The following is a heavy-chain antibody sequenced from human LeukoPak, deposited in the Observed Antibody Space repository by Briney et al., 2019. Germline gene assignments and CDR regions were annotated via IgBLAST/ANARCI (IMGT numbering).Heavy chain of an antibody. V-gene: IGHV4-38-2*01. J-gene: IGHJ4*02. CDR3: ARRWVDGSGSRYPFDY. D-gene: IGHD3-10*01. CDR1: GYSISSGYY. Sequence: SETLSLTCAVSGYSISSGYYWGWIRQPPGKGLGWIGSIYHSGNTYYNPSLKSRVTILVDTSKNQSSLKLSSVSAADTAVYYCARRWVDGSGSRYPFDYWGEGTLVTVSS. CDR2: IYHSGNT.